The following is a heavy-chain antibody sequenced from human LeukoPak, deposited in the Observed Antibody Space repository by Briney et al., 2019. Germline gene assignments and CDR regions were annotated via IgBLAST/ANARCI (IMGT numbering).Heavy chain of an antibody. D-gene: IGHD1-26*01. CDR3: AKDRLSWELLGSLGAFDI. CDR1: GFTFSSYA. J-gene: IGHJ3*02. V-gene: IGHV3-23*01. Sequence: GGSLRLSCAASGFTFSSYAMHWVRQAPGKGLEYVSAISGSGGSTYYADSVKGRFTISRDNSKNTLYLQMNSLRAEDTAVYYCAKDRLSWELLGSLGAFDIWGQGTMVTVSS. CDR2: ISGSGGST.